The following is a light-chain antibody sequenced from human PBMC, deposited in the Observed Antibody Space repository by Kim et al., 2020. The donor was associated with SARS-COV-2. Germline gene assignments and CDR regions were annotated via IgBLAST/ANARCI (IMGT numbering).Light chain of an antibody. CDR2: GAS. V-gene: IGKV3-20*01. Sequence: EIVLTQSPSTLSLSPGERATLSCRASQSVSSSSLAWYQQKPGQAPRLLIYGASNRATGIPDRFSGGGSGTDFTLTISRLEPEDFAVYFCQQYGDSAITFGQGTRLEIK. CDR1: QSVSSSS. CDR3: QQYGDSAIT. J-gene: IGKJ5*01.